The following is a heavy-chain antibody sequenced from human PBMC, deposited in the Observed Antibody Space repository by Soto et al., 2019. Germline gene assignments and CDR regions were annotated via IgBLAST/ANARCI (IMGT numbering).Heavy chain of an antibody. Sequence: QVQLVESGGGVVQPGRSLRLSCAASGFTFSSYAMHWVRQTPGKGLEWVAVISYDETDKYYSDSVKGRFAISRDNSKNTLYLQMNSLRPEDTAVYYCAKDKGLRYFDYWGQGTRVTVSS. CDR3: AKDKGLRYFDY. J-gene: IGHJ4*02. CDR2: ISYDETDK. V-gene: IGHV3-30*09. CDR1: GFTFSSYA. D-gene: IGHD4-17*01.